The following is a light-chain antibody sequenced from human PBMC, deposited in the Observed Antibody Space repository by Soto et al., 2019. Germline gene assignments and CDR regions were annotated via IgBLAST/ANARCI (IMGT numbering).Light chain of an antibody. CDR1: SSDVGGYNY. V-gene: IGLV2-8*01. J-gene: IGLJ2*01. CDR3: SSFAGNNKLV. Sequence: QSALTQPPSASGSPGQSVTISCTGTSSDVGGYNYVSWYQQHPGKAPKLMISGVSKRPSGVPDRFSGSKSGNTASLTVSGLQAEDEADYYCSSFAGNNKLVFGGGPKLTVL. CDR2: GVS.